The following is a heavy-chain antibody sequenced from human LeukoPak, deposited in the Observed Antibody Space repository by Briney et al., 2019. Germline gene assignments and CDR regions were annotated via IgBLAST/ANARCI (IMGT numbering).Heavy chain of an antibody. D-gene: IGHD1-1*01. CDR1: GFTFSSYA. Sequence: GGSLRLSCVASGFTFSSYAMTWVRQAPGKGLEWVALITHTGGDSYYADSVKGRFAISRDNSKNTPYLEMNDLRAEDTALYFCGKDKTTYNWWEVIESWGQGALVTVSS. J-gene: IGHJ4*02. CDR2: ITHTGGDS. V-gene: IGHV3-23*01. CDR3: GKDKTTYNWWEVIES.